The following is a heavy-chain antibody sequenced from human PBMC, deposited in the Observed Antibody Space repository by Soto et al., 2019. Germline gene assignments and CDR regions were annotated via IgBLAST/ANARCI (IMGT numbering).Heavy chain of an antibody. J-gene: IGHJ6*02. CDR1: GYTFTSYG. D-gene: IGHD2-15*01. CDR2: ISAYNGNT. CDR3: ARAGYCSGGSCYPYYYGMDV. Sequence: QVQLVQSGAEVKKPGASVKVSCKASGYTFTSYGISWVRQAPGQGLEWMGWISAYNGNTNYAQKLQGRVTMTTDTSXXTXYXXLRSLRSDDTAVYYCARAGYCSGGSCYPYYYGMDVWGQGTTVTVSS. V-gene: IGHV1-18*01.